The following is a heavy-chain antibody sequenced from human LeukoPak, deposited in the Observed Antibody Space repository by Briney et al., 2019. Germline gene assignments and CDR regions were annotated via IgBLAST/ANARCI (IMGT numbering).Heavy chain of an antibody. CDR1: GFTFSSYE. V-gene: IGHV3-48*01. CDR3: ARDVNRGYYDSSGYYPDY. D-gene: IGHD3-22*01. Sequence: PGGSLRLSCAASGFTFSSYEMNWVRQAPGKGLEWVSYISSSSSTIYYADSVKGRFTISRDNAKNSLYLQMNSLRAEDTAVYYCARDVNRGYYDSSGYYPDYWGQGTLVTVSS. CDR2: ISSSSSTI. J-gene: IGHJ4*02.